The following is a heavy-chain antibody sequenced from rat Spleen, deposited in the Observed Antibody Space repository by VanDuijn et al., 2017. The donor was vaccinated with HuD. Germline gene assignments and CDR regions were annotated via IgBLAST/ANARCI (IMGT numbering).Heavy chain of an antibody. CDR1: GFTFSDFP. D-gene: IGHD2-2*01. Sequence: EVQLVESGGGLVQPGRSMRLSCAASGFTFSDFPMAWVRQAPTKGLELVATITSGGHNIYYRDSVKGRFTGSRDNAKSKLYLQMNSLRSEYTATYYGAGAGYLRDWYFDFWGPGTMVTVSS. V-gene: IGHV5-46*01. J-gene: IGHJ1*01. CDR2: ITSGGHNI. CDR3: AGAGYLRDWYFDF.